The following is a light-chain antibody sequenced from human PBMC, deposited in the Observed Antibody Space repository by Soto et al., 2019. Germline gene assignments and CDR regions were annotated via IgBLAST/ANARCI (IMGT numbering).Light chain of an antibody. CDR1: HDVSTF. V-gene: IGKV1-39*01. Sequence: IQMTQSPSSLSASIGDRVTITCRASHDVSTFLNWYQQKPGKAPKLLIYAASSLQTGVPSTFSGSGAGTDFTLNISSLQREDIATYVCQQSFNSPTFGQGTKLEIK. J-gene: IGKJ2*01. CDR3: QQSFNSPT. CDR2: AAS.